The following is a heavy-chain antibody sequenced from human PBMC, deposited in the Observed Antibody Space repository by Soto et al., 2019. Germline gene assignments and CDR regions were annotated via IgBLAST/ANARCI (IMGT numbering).Heavy chain of an antibody. CDR2: IYPGDSDT. D-gene: IGHD1-26*01. Sequence: GESLKISCKGSGYSFTTYWIGWVRQMPGKGLEWMGIIYPGDSDTTYSPSFQGQVTISADKSISTAYLQWSSLKASDTAMYYCARHGAPPVSYYGMDVWGQGTTVTVSS. J-gene: IGHJ6*02. CDR1: GYSFTTYW. V-gene: IGHV5-51*01. CDR3: ARHGAPPVSYYGMDV.